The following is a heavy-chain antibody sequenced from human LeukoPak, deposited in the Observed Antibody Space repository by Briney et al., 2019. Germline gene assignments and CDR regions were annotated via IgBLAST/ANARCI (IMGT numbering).Heavy chain of an antibody. J-gene: IGHJ6*03. CDR3: ARPDFNDYYMDV. V-gene: IGHV3-30*02. CDR2: IRYDGSNK. CDR1: GFTFSSYG. Sequence: PGGSLRLSCAASGFTFSSYGMHWVRQAPGKGLQWVAFIRYDGSNKYYADSVKGRFTISRDNSKNTLYLQMNSLRAEDTAVYYCARPDFNDYYMDVWGKGTTVTVSS.